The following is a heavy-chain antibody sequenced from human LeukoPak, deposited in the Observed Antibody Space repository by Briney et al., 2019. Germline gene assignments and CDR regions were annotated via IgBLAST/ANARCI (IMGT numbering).Heavy chain of an antibody. CDR3: ARDLRELMGGDYYFDY. Sequence: GASVKVSCKASGYTLSNFGISWVRQAPGQGLEWMGWLSASNGNTNYAQKVRGRGTMTTDTSTNTAYLELTSLRSDDTAVYYCARDLRELMGGDYYFDYWGQGTLVTLSS. CDR1: GYTLSNFG. V-gene: IGHV1-18*01. D-gene: IGHD2-8*01. CDR2: LSASNGNT. J-gene: IGHJ4*02.